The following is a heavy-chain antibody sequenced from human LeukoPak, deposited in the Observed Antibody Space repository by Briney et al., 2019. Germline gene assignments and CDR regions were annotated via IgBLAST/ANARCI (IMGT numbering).Heavy chain of an antibody. J-gene: IGHJ3*02. Sequence: GGSLRLSCVGSGFSFRSHWVNWVRQSPGKGLEWVANIKPDGSDKYYVDSARGRFTVSRDNAKNSAFLQMNSLRAEDTAIYYCATISAQNFDIWGQGTLVSVSS. D-gene: IGHD5-24*01. CDR2: IKPDGSDK. CDR1: GFSFRSHW. V-gene: IGHV3-7*01. CDR3: ATISAQNFDI.